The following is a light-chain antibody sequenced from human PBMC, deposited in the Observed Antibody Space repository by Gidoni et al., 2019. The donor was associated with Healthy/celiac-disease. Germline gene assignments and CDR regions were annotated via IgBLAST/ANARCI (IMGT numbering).Light chain of an antibody. Sequence: DIQMTQSPSTLSASVGDRVTITCRASQSISSWLAWYQQKPGKAPKLLIYDASSLESGVPSRFSGSRSGTEFTLTISSLQPDDFATYYCQQYNSYSLTFXGXTKVEIK. CDR3: QQYNSYSLT. CDR1: QSISSW. J-gene: IGKJ4*01. CDR2: DAS. V-gene: IGKV1-5*01.